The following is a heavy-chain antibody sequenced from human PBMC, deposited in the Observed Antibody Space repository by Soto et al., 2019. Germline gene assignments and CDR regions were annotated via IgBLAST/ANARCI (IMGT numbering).Heavy chain of an antibody. CDR1: EFTFSTYA. D-gene: IGHD3-22*01. CDR3: AKDLYYYDSSGYYDY. Sequence: XVSLLLSCAASEFTFSTYAMSWVRQAPGKGLEWVSAISGSGGSTYYADSVKGRFTISRDNSKNTLYLQMNSLRAEDTAVYYCAKDLYYYDSSGYYDYWGQGTLVTVSS. CDR2: ISGSGGST. J-gene: IGHJ4*02. V-gene: IGHV3-23*01.